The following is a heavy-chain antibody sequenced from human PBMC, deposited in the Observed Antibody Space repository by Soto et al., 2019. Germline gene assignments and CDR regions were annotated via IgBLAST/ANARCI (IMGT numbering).Heavy chain of an antibody. CDR1: GGSISSYY. CDR3: ARDSFSRLPYYYYGMDV. D-gene: IGHD3-16*01. Sequence: PSETLSLTCTVSGGSISSYYWSWIRQPPGKGLEWIGYIYYSGSTNYNPSLKSRVTISVDTSKNQFSLKLSSVTAADTAVYYCARDSFSRLPYYYYGMDVWGQGTTVTVSS. V-gene: IGHV4-59*01. J-gene: IGHJ6*02. CDR2: IYYSGST.